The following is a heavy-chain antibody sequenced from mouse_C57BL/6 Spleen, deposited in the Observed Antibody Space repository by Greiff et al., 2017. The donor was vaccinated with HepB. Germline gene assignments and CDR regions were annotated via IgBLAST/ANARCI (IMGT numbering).Heavy chain of an antibody. CDR3: ARDNYYGVGDY. J-gene: IGHJ4*01. V-gene: IGHV1-52*01. D-gene: IGHD1-1*01. CDR1: GYTFTSYW. Sequence: VKLQQPGAELVRPGSSVKLSCKASGYTFTSYWMHWVKQRPIQGLEWIGNIDPSDSETHYNQKFKDKATLTVDKSSSTAYMQLSSLTSEDSAVYYCARDNYYGVGDYWGQGTSVTVSS. CDR2: IDPSDSET.